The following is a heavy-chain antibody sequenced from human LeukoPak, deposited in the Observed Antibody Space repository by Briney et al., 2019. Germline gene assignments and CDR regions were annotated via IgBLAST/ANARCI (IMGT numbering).Heavy chain of an antibody. Sequence: SETLSLTCTASGGSISSYYWSWIRQPAGKGLEWIGRIYTSGSTNYNPSLKSRVTMSVDTSKNQFSLKLSSVTAADTAVYYCARSDCSSTSCPREYGMDVWGQGTTVTVSS. D-gene: IGHD2-2*01. CDR3: ARSDCSSTSCPREYGMDV. CDR2: IYTSGST. V-gene: IGHV4-4*07. CDR1: GGSISSYY. J-gene: IGHJ6*02.